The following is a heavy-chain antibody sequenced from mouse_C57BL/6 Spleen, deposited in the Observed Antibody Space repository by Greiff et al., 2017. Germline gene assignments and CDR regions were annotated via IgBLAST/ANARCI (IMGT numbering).Heavy chain of an antibody. Sequence: VQLQQSGAELVKPGASVKLSCKASGYTFTEYTIHWVKQRSGQGLEWIGWFYPGSGSIKYNEKFKDKATLTADKSSSTVYMELSRLTSEDSAVYFCARHEDRYYSNYVDYAMDYRGQGTSVTVSS. CDR1: GYTFTEYT. D-gene: IGHD2-5*01. CDR3: ARHEDRYYSNYVDYAMDY. CDR2: FYPGSGSI. V-gene: IGHV1-62-2*01. J-gene: IGHJ4*01.